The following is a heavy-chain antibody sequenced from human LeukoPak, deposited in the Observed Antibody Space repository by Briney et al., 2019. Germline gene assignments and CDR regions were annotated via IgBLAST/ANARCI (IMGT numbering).Heavy chain of an antibody. J-gene: IGHJ5*02. CDR1: GGSFSGYY. D-gene: IGHD2-21*02. CDR3: ARLGSGGDSNWFDP. V-gene: IGHV4-34*01. CDR2: INHSGST. Sequence: PSETLSLTCAVYGGSFSGYYWSWIRQPPGKGLEWIGEINHSGSTNYNPSLKSRVTISVDTSKNQFSLKLSSVTAADTAVYYCARLGSGGDSNWFDPWGQGTLVTVSS.